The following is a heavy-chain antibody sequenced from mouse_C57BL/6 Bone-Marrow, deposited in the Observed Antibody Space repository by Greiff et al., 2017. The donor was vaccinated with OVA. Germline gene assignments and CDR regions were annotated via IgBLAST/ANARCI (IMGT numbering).Heavy chain of an antibody. J-gene: IGHJ1*03. Sequence: QVQLKQPGAELVKPGASVKVSCKASGYTFTSYWMHWVKHRPGQGLEWIGRIHPSDSDTNYNQKFKGKATLTVDKSSSTAYMQLSSLTSEDSAVYYCGYGISSYWYFDVWGTGTTVTVSS. CDR2: IHPSDSDT. CDR1: GYTFTSYW. V-gene: IGHV1-74*01. D-gene: IGHD2-10*02. CDR3: GYGISSYWYFDV.